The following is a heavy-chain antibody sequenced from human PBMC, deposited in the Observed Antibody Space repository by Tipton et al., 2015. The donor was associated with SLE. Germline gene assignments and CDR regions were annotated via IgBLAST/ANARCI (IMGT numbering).Heavy chain of an antibody. CDR3: AREGAALGRAFDI. CDR1: GLTFSSYS. Sequence: SLRLSCAASGLTFSSYSMNWVRQAPGKGLEWVSSISSSSSYIYYADSVKGLLTISRDNARNSLYLQMNCLRAEDTGVYYCAREGAALGRAFDIWGQGTMVTVAS. J-gene: IGHJ3*02. CDR2: ISSSSSYI. V-gene: IGHV3-21*03. D-gene: IGHD3-16*01.